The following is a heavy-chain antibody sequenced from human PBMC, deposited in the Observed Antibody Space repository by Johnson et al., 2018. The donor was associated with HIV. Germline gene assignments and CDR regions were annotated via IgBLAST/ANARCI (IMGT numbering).Heavy chain of an antibody. CDR2: ISWNSGSI. D-gene: IGHD3-10*01. Sequence: VQLVESGGGLVQPGGSLRLSCAASGFTLHDHAMHWVRQAPGQGLEWVSGISWNSGSIGHADSVKGRFTISRDNAKNSLYLQMNSLRAGDTAVYYCARAGRWSGDTFDIWGQGTMVTVSS. CDR3: ARAGRWSGDTFDI. CDR1: GFTLHDHA. V-gene: IGHV3-9*01. J-gene: IGHJ3*02.